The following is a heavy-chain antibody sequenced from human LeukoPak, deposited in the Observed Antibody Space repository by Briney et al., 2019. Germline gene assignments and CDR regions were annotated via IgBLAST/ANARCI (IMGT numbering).Heavy chain of an antibody. CDR3: ARGDPTVTTKQNFDY. CDR1: GFSFSNYD. V-gene: IGHV3-33*01. Sequence: GRSLRLSCAASGFSFSNYDMHWVRQAPGKGLEWVAVIWYDGSNKYYADSVKGRFTISRDNSKNTLYLQMNSLRVEDTAVYYCARGDPTVTTKQNFDYWGREPWSPSPQ. D-gene: IGHD4-17*01. CDR2: IWYDGSNK. J-gene: IGHJ4*02.